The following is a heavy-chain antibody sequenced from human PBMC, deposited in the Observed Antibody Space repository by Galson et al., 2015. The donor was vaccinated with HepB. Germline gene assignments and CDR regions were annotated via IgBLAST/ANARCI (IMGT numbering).Heavy chain of an antibody. CDR1: GFTFSSYA. CDR3: AKDSIVGATTRYYYYYYGMDV. CDR2: ISGSGGST. J-gene: IGHJ6*02. Sequence: SLRLSCAASGFTFSSYAMSWVRQAPGKGLEWVSAISGSGGSTYYADFVKGRFTISRDNSKNTLYLQMNSLRAEDTAVYYCAKDSIVGATTRYYYYYYGMDVWGQGTTVTVSS. V-gene: IGHV3-23*01. D-gene: IGHD1-26*01.